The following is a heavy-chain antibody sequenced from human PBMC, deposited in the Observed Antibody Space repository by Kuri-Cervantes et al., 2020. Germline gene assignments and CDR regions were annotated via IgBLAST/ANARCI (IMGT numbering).Heavy chain of an antibody. Sequence: SVKVSCKASGGTFSSYAISWVRQAPGQGLEWMGGIIPIFGTANYAQKFQGRVTITADKSTNTAYMELSSLRSEDTAVYYCARASPVDTAMVGFDYWGQGTLVTVSS. J-gene: IGHJ4*02. CDR3: ARASPVDTAMVGFDY. D-gene: IGHD5-18*01. V-gene: IGHV1-69*06. CDR2: IIPIFGTA. CDR1: GGTFSSYA.